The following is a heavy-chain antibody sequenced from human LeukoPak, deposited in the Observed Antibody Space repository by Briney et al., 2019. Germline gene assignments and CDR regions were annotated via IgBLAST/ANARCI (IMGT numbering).Heavy chain of an antibody. Sequence: GGSLRLSCAASGFTFSSYWMHWVRQAPGKGLVWVSRINSDGSSITYADSVKGRFTISRDNAKNTLYLQMNSLRVEDTAVYYCAREGRVSGYDFDCWGQGTLVTVPS. CDR2: INSDGSSI. CDR1: GFTFSSYW. V-gene: IGHV3-74*03. D-gene: IGHD5-12*01. CDR3: AREGRVSGYDFDC. J-gene: IGHJ4*02.